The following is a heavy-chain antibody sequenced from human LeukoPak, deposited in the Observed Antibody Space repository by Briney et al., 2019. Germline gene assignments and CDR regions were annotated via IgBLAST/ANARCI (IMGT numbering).Heavy chain of an antibody. CDR1: GGSISSYY. CDR2: IYYSGRT. J-gene: IGHJ4*02. CDR3: ARQGDSGRSYDY. D-gene: IGHD3-22*01. Sequence: SETLSLTCTVSGGSISSYYWSWIRQPPGKGLEWIGHIYYSGRTNYNPSLKSRVTISLDTSKNQFYLNLRPVTAADTAVYFCARQGDSGRSYDYWGQGTLVTVSS. V-gene: IGHV4-59*08.